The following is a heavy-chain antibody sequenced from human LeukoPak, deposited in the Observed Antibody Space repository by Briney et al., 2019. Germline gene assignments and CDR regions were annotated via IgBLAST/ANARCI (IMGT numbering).Heavy chain of an antibody. CDR1: GYTFTSYG. V-gene: IGHV1-18*01. CDR3: ARRSSSGRTPYYYYMDV. D-gene: IGHD6-19*01. Sequence: ASVKVSCKASGYTFTSYGISWVRQAPGQGREWMGWISAYNGNTNYAQKLQGRVTMTTDTSTSTAYMELRSLRSDDTAVYYCARRSSSGRTPYYYYMDVWGKGTTVTVSS. J-gene: IGHJ6*03. CDR2: ISAYNGNT.